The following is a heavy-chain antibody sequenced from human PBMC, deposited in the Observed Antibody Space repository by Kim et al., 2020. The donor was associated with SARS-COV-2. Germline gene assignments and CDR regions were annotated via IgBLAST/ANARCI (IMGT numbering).Heavy chain of an antibody. J-gene: IGHJ3*02. V-gene: IGHV3-7*01. CDR1: GFNFNNYY. CDR3: VRDSYCHSPSCWSPFFDEAFDI. Sequence: WGSLRLSCTASGFNFNNYYMSWVRQAPGRGLEWVANIKQDGTEIRYADFMEARFTISRDNAKNSLYLEMNSLRAEDTAVYYCVRDSYCHSPSCWSPFFDEAFDIWGQGTMVTVSS. CDR2: IKQDGTEI. D-gene: IGHD3-22*01.